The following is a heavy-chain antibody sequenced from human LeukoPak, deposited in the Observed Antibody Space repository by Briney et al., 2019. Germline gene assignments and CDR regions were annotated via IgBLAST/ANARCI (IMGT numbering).Heavy chain of an antibody. CDR3: ARDPGSGWFFPLFYYYGMDV. CDR1: GYTFTSYG. Sequence: ASVKVSCKASGYTFTSYGISWVRQAPGQGLEWMGWISAYNGNTNYAQKLQGRVTMTTDTSTSTAYMELRSLRSDDTAVYYCARDPGSGWFFPLFYYYGMDVWGQGTTVTVSS. D-gene: IGHD6-19*01. CDR2: ISAYNGNT. J-gene: IGHJ6*02. V-gene: IGHV1-18*01.